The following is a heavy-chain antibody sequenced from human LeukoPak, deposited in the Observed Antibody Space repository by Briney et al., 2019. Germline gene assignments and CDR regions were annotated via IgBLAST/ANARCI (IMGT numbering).Heavy chain of an antibody. CDR3: ARRAGAYSHPYDY. D-gene: IGHD4/OR15-4a*01. CDR2: ADHSGDT. CDR1: GGFISRYY. V-gene: IGHV4-59*01. J-gene: IGHJ4*02. Sequence: SETLSLTRTVSGGFISRYYWSWIRQPPGKGLEWIGYADHSGDTKHNPSLKSRVTISVGTSKNQFSLKLISVTAADTAVYYCARRAGAYSHPYDYWGQGTLVTVSS.